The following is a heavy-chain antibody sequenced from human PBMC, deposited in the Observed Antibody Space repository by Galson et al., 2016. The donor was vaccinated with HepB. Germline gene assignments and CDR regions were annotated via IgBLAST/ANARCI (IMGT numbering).Heavy chain of an antibody. CDR2: ISSDGSNK. D-gene: IGHD3-10*01. V-gene: IGHV3-30-3*01. J-gene: IGHJ5*02. CDR3: ARVGTKHTYGFSSSDH. CDR1: GFTFSTYA. Sequence: SLRLSCAASGFTFSTYAIHWVRQAPGKGLEWVAVISSDGSNKYYAESVKGRFTISRDNSKNTLYLQMNSLRAEDTALYYCARVGTKHTYGFSSSDHWGRGTLVTVSS.